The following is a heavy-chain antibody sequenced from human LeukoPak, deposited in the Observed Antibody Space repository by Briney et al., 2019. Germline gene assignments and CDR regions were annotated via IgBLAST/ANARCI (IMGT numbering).Heavy chain of an antibody. CDR1: GYTFTSYG. Sequence: GALVKVSCKASGYTFTSYGISWLRQAPGQGLEWMGWISAYNGNTNYAQKLQGRVTMTTDTSTSTAYMELRSLRSDDTAVYYCARASYYYDSSGYYSDYWGQGTLVTVSS. V-gene: IGHV1-18*01. CDR2: ISAYNGNT. D-gene: IGHD3-22*01. J-gene: IGHJ4*02. CDR3: ARASYYYDSSGYYSDY.